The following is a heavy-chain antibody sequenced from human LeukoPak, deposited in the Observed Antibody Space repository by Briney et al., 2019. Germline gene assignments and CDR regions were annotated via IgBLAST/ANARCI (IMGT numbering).Heavy chain of an antibody. CDR3: ARVDYGDYVPRGYFDL. D-gene: IGHD4-17*01. CDR2: IYYSGST. J-gene: IGHJ2*01. Sequence: PSETLSLTCTVSGGSISSGGYYWSWIRQHPGKGLEWIGYIYYSGSTYYNPSLKSRVTISVDTSKNQFSLKLSSATAADTAVYYCARVDYGDYVPRGYFDLWGRGTLVTVSS. V-gene: IGHV4-31*03. CDR1: GGSISSGGYY.